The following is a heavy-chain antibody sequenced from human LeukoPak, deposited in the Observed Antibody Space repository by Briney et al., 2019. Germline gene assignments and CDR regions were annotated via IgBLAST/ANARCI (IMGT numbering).Heavy chain of an antibody. J-gene: IGHJ4*02. D-gene: IGHD3-10*01. CDR1: GYTFTSYD. V-gene: IGHV1-2*02. Sequence: GASVKVSCKASGYTFTSYDTNWVRQATGQGLEWMGWINPNSGGTNYAQKFQGRVTMTRDTSISTAYMELSRLRSDDTAVYYCARPYGSGTSGDYWGQGTLVTVSS. CDR2: INPNSGGT. CDR3: ARPYGSGTSGDY.